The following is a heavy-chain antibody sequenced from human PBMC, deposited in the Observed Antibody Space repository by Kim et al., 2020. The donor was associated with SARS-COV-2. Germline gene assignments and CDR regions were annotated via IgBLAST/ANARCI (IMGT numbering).Heavy chain of an antibody. CDR3: ARDDGFRSIDH. CDR1: GFAIGGYW. Sequence: GGSLRLSCAASGFAIGGYWMAWLRQFPGKGLEWVANIKPDGSLKFYVDSVEGRFTVSRENVKNSVYLQMNGLRPEDMAVYYCARDDGFRSIDHCGQGIL. CDR2: IKPDGSLK. V-gene: IGHV3-7*01. J-gene: IGHJ4*02. D-gene: IGHD6-25*01.